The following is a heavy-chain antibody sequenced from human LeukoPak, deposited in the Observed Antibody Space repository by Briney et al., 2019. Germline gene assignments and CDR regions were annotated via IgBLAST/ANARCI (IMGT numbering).Heavy chain of an antibody. V-gene: IGHV3-23*01. Sequence: GGSLRLSCAASGFTFSIYAMSWVRQAPGKGLDWVSEISGSGGTTFYADSVKGRFTISRDNSKNTLYLQMNSLRVEDTAVYYCAKGGDIPKVINDYWGQGTLVTVSS. D-gene: IGHD5-18*01. CDR1: GFTFSIYA. CDR3: AKGGDIPKVINDY. CDR2: ISGSGGTT. J-gene: IGHJ4*02.